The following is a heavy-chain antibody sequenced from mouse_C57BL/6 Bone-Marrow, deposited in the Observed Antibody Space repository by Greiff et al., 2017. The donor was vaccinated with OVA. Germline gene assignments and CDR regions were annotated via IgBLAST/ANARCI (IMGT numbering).Heavy chain of an antibody. D-gene: IGHD1-1*01. J-gene: IGHJ2*01. V-gene: IGHV1-19*01. CDR1: GYTFTDYY. CDR2: IYPYNGGT. Sequence: EVKLMESGPVLVKPGASVKMSCKASGYTFTDYYMNWVKQSHGKSLEWIGVIYPYNGGTSYNQKFKGKATLTVVTSSSTAYMELNSLTSEDAAVYYCARGVQRYYFDYWGQGTTLTVSS. CDR3: ARGVQRYYFDY.